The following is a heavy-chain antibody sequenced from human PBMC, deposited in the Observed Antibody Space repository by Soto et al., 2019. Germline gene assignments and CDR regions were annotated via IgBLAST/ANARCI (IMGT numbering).Heavy chain of an antibody. D-gene: IGHD2-2*01. Sequence: QVQLQESGPGLVKPSQTLSLTCTVSGGSISSGGYYWSWIRQHPGKGLEWIGYIYYSGSTYYNPSLKSRVTFSVDTSKNQFSLKLSSVTAADTAVYYCARVKQLLYCSRTSGRRDQTGYYFDYGGQGTLVTVSS. V-gene: IGHV4-31*03. CDR2: IYYSGST. J-gene: IGHJ4*02. CDR3: ARVKQLLYCSRTSGRRDQTGYYFDY. CDR1: GGSISSGGYY.